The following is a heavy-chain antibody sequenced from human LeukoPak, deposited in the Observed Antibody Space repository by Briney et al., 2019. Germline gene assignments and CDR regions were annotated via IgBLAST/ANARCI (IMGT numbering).Heavy chain of an antibody. CDR3: ARDPGVVITHYGMDV. Sequence: SGGSLRLSCAASGFTFSSYSMNWVRQAPGKGLEWVSSISSSSSYIYYADSVKGRFTISRDNAKNSLYLQMNSLRAEDTAVYYCARDPGVVITHYGMDVWGQGTTVTVSS. D-gene: IGHD3-3*01. CDR2: ISSSSSYI. J-gene: IGHJ6*02. CDR1: GFTFSSYS. V-gene: IGHV3-21*01.